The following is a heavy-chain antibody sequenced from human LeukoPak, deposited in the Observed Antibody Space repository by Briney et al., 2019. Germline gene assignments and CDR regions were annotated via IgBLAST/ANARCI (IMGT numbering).Heavy chain of an antibody. V-gene: IGHV4-59*11. CDR1: GDSIRSHY. D-gene: IGHD1-26*01. Sequence: SETLSLTCSVSGDSIRSHYWSWIRQPPGKRPEWIGHVFFTGSTTYNPTLEGRVTISIDTSGSQFSLKLTSVTAADTAVYYCARVEWELFGAHLWGQGILLSVSS. CDR2: VFFTGST. J-gene: IGHJ4*02. CDR3: ARVEWELFGAHL.